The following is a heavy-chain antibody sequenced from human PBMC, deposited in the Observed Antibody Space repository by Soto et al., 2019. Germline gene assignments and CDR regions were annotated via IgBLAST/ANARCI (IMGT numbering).Heavy chain of an antibody. Sequence: QVQLVESGGGVVQPGRSLRLSCAASGFTFSSYGMHWVRQAPGKGLEWVAVIWYDGSNKYYADSVKGRFTISRDNSKNTLYLQMNSLRAEDTAVYYCARDQGIAVAATGVYWGQGTLVTVSS. CDR3: ARDQGIAVAATGVY. V-gene: IGHV3-33*01. CDR2: IWYDGSNK. CDR1: GFTFSSYG. J-gene: IGHJ4*02. D-gene: IGHD6-19*01.